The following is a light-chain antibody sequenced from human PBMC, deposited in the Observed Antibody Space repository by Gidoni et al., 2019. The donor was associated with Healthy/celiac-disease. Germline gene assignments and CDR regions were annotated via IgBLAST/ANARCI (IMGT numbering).Light chain of an antibody. CDR2: AAS. CDR1: QSISSY. CDR3: QQSYSTPPT. J-gene: IGKJ1*01. Sequence: DLQMTQSPSSLSASVGDRVTITCRASQSISSYLNWYQQQPGKAPKLLLHAASSLQSGVPSRFSGSGSGTDFTLTISSLQPEDFATYYCQQSYSTPPTFGQGTKVEIK. V-gene: IGKV1-39*01.